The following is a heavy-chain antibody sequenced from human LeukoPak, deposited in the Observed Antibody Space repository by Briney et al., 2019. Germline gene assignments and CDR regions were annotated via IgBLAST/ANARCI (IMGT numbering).Heavy chain of an antibody. J-gene: IGHJ4*02. D-gene: IGHD5-24*01. V-gene: IGHV3-23*01. Sequence: GGSLRLSCTVSGFSLSSYALSWVRRAPGKGLEWVSATSSSDAGKYYADSVRGRFTISRDNSKNTLYLQMNSLRAEDTAVYYCAKDLTRDGSDFDYWGQGTLVTVSS. CDR3: AKDLTRDGSDFDY. CDR1: GFSLSSYA. CDR2: TSSSDAGK.